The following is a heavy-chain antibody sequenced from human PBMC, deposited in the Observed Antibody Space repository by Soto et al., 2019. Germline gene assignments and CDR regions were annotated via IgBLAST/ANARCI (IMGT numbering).Heavy chain of an antibody. D-gene: IGHD5-12*01. J-gene: IGHJ4*02. CDR3: ARGGWLQLEYYFDY. Sequence: VKVSRKASGYTFTSYYMHWVRQAPGQGLEWMGIINPSGGSTSYAQKFQGRVTMTRDTSTSTVYMELSSLRSEDTAVYYCARGGWLQLEYYFDYWGQGTLVTSPQ. V-gene: IGHV1-46*01. CDR2: INPSGGST. CDR1: GYTFTSYY.